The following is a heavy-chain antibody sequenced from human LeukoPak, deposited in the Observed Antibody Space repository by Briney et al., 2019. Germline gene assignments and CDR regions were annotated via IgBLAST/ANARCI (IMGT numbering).Heavy chain of an antibody. Sequence: GGSLRLSCAASGYMFNKYGINWVRQAPGKGLEWVSGISDSGGRTYYADSVRGRFTISRDNSKNTVFLQMNGLRAEDTAIYYCAKDLHYNYDNSGYMSSFDYWGQGTVVTVSS. CDR2: ISDSGGRT. D-gene: IGHD3-22*01. J-gene: IGHJ4*02. CDR1: GYMFNKYG. V-gene: IGHV3-23*01. CDR3: AKDLHYNYDNSGYMSSFDY.